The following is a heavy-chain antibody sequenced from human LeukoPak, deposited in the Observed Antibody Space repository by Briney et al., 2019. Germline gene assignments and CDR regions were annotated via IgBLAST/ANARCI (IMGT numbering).Heavy chain of an antibody. J-gene: IGHJ4*02. CDR2: IYYNGIT. D-gene: IGHD6-13*01. CDR3: AREVGYNSSSWYKGYCFDY. CDR1: GGSISSGGYY. V-gene: IGHV4-31*03. Sequence: ASETLSLTCTVSGGSISSGGYYWSWIRQRPGKGLEWIGYIYYNGITYYNPSLKSRVTILVDTSKNQFSLKLTSVTAADTGVYYCAREVGYNSSSWYKGYCFDYWGRGTLVTVSS.